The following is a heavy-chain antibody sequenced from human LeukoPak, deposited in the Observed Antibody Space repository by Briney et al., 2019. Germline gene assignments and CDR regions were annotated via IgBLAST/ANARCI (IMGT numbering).Heavy chain of an antibody. CDR2: SKSEAGGGTT. D-gene: IGHD1-26*01. CDR3: TAGGDGTYSSDY. CDR1: GFNFRDVW. Sequence: GGSLRLSCSASGFNFRDVWMSWVRQAPGKGLEWVGRSKSEAGGGTTDIAAPGQGRFTISRDDSKDTLSLQMNGLEIEDTAVYYCTAGGDGTYSSDYWGQGTLVTVSS. J-gene: IGHJ4*02. V-gene: IGHV3-15*01.